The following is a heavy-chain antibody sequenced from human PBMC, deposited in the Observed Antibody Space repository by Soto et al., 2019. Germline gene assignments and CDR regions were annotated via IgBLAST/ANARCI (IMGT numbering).Heavy chain of an antibody. CDR2: ISSSSSYI. CDR3: ARVGVTMVRGVPRY. V-gene: IGHV3-21*01. Sequence: GGSLRLSCAASGFTFSSYSMNWVRQAPGKGLEWVSSISSSSSYIYYADSVKGRFTISRDNSKNTLYLQMNSLRAEDTAVYYCARVGVTMVRGVPRYWGQGTTVTVSS. J-gene: IGHJ6*02. CDR1: GFTFSSYS. D-gene: IGHD3-10*01.